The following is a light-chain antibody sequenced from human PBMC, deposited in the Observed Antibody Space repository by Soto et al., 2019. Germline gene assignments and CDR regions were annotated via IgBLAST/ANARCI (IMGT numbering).Light chain of an antibody. CDR3: SSYTSSSTLVV. CDR2: EVS. Sequence: QSALTQPASVSGSPGQSITISCTGTSSDVGGYNYVSWYQQHPGKAPKLMIYEVSYRPSGVSNRFSGSKSGNTASLTISGLQTADDADYYCSSYTSSSTLVVFGGGTKLTVL. V-gene: IGLV2-14*01. CDR1: SSDVGGYNY. J-gene: IGLJ3*02.